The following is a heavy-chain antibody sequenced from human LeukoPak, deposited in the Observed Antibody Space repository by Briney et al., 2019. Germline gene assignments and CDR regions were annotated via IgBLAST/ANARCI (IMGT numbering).Heavy chain of an antibody. CDR3: ASYYDSSGYHPSRFDY. V-gene: IGHV1-2*02. CDR1: GYTFTGYY. CDR2: INPASGAT. D-gene: IGHD3-22*01. Sequence: ASVKVSCKASGYTFTGYYMHWVRQAPGQGLEWMGWINPASGATYYPQKFQDRVTMTRDTSITTGYMELSRLISDDTAMYYCASYYDSSGYHPSRFDYWGQGTLVTVSS. J-gene: IGHJ4*02.